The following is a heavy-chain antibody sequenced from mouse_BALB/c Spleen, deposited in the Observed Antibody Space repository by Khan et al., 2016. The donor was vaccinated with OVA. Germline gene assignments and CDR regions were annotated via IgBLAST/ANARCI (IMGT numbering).Heavy chain of an antibody. Sequence: EVQLQESGPGLVKPSQSLSLTCTVTGYSITSDYAWNWIRQFPGDRLEWMGYISSRGSASYNPSLKSRISITRDTSKNQFFLQLKSVTTEDTATYFCARSLYYRYGYGLDYWGRGSSVTVSS. V-gene: IGHV3-2*02. CDR2: ISSRGSA. CDR3: ARSLYYRYGYGLDY. J-gene: IGHJ4*01. D-gene: IGHD2-2*01. CDR1: GYSITSDYA.